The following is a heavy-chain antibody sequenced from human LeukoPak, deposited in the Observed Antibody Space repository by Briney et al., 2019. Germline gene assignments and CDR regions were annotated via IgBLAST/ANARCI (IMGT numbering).Heavy chain of an antibody. J-gene: IGHJ4*02. V-gene: IGHV3-23*01. D-gene: IGHD3-10*01. CDR2: LSGGGDSR. Sequence: GGSLRLSCAASGFAFSNYAMSWVRQAPGKGLEWVSSLSGGGDSRYYADSVLGRFTISRDNSKNTLYLQMNSLRAEDTAVYYCAKAVRSMVTGGGYFDSWGQGTLVTVSS. CDR1: GFAFSNYA. CDR3: AKAVRSMVTGGGYFDS.